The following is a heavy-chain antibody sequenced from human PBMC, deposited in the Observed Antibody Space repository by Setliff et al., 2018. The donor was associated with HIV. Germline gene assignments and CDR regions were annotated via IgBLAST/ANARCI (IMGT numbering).Heavy chain of an antibody. CDR1: GFTFSNYE. V-gene: IGHV3-48*03. J-gene: IGHJ4*02. Sequence: GGSLRLSCAASGFTFSNYEMNWVRQAPGRGLEWVSYISSSGSTTYYADSVKGRFTISRDNAKNSLYLQMNSLRAEDTAVYYCARDREWELESLDYWGQGTLVTVSS. CDR3: ARDREWELESLDY. CDR2: ISSSGSTT. D-gene: IGHD1-26*01.